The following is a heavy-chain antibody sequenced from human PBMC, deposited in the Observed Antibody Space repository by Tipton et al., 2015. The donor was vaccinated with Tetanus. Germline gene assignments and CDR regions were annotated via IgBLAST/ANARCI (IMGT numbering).Heavy chain of an antibody. J-gene: IGHJ6*02. CDR1: GFSFSVYS. Sequence: SLRLSCAASGFSFSVYSINWVRQAPGKGLEWVSSISGTGKYIYYADSVKDRFTISRDNAKNSLSLEMNSLRADDTAVYYCARDHRPTSRGSESYYYYGLDVWGQGTTVTVSS. D-gene: IGHD3-10*01. CDR2: ISGTGKYI. V-gene: IGHV3-21*06. CDR3: ARDHRPTSRGSESYYYYGLDV.